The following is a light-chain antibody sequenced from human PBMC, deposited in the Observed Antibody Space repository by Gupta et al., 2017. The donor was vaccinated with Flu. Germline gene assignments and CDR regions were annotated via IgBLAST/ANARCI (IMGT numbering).Light chain of an antibody. CDR3: SSYTSTYTFV. J-gene: IGLJ1*01. CDR1: SSDVGYYNR. CDR2: EVS. Sequence: QSALTQPPSVSGSPGQSVTIPCTGTSSDVGYYNRVSWYQQLPGTVPKLMIYEVSNRPSGVPDRFSGSKSGNTASLTISGLQGDDEADYYCSSYTSTYTFVFGTGTKVTVL. V-gene: IGLV2-18*02.